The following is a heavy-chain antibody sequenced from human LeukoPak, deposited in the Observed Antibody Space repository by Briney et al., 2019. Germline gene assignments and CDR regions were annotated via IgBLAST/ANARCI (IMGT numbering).Heavy chain of an antibody. CDR1: GFTSSSYA. CDR3: VKGGTEAYYYYMDV. V-gene: IGHV3-23*01. Sequence: GGSLRLSWAASGFTSSSYAMSWIRQAPGKGLEWVSAISGSGGSTYYADSVKGRFTISRDNSKNTLYLQMNSLRAEDTAVYYCVKGGTEAYYYYMDVWGKGTTVTVSS. D-gene: IGHD1-26*01. CDR2: ISGSGGST. J-gene: IGHJ6*03.